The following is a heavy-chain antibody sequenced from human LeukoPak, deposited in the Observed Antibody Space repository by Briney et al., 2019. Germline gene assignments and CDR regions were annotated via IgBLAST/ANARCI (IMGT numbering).Heavy chain of an antibody. D-gene: IGHD3-3*01. CDR3: ARDRPEVLRFLEWLLLDDY. Sequence: ASVKVSCKASGYTFTSYGISWVRQAPGQGLEWMGWISAYNGNTNYAQKVQGRVTMTTDTSTSTAYMELRSLRSDDTAVYYCARDRPEVLRFLEWLLLDDYWGQGTLVTVS. V-gene: IGHV1-18*01. J-gene: IGHJ4*02. CDR2: ISAYNGNT. CDR1: GYTFTSYG.